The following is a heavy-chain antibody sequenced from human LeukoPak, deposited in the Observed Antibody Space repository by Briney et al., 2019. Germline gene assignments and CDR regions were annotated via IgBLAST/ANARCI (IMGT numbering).Heavy chain of an antibody. V-gene: IGHV3-74*01. CDR3: ARGGAVYYYYMDV. J-gene: IGHJ6*03. CDR2: INSDGINT. Sequence: GGSLRLSCAASGFTFSNYWMHWVRQAPGKGLVWVSRINSDGINTSYADSVKGRFTISRDNAKNTLNLQMNSLRAEDTAVYYCARGGAVYYYYMDVWGKGTTVTISS. D-gene: IGHD1-26*01. CDR1: GFTFSNYW.